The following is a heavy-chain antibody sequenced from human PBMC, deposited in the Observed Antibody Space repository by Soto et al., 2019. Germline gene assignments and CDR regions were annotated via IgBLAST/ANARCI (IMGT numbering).Heavy chain of an antibody. J-gene: IGHJ4*02. CDR3: ARDSGSYMYCSD. V-gene: IGHV1-18*01. CDR1: GYTFTSSG. Sequence: QVQLVQSGAEVKKPGASVKVSCKASGYTFTSSGFSWVRQAPGQGLEWMAWISAYNGETHYAQKFQGRVTMTTDTATSTSYMELRSLRSDDTAVYYCARDSGSYMYCSDWGQGTLVPVSS. CDR2: ISAYNGET. D-gene: IGHD1-26*01.